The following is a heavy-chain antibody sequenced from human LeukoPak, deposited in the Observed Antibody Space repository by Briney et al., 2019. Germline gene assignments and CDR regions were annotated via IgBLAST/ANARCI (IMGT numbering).Heavy chain of an antibody. CDR3: ARGDDSGYYDYFDY. J-gene: IGHJ4*02. Sequence: GGSLRLSCAASGFTVDSNYLSWVRQAPGKGLEWVSTIYTGGNTYYAASVKGRFTISRDFSKNTVSLHMNSLRAEDTAMYYCARGDDSGYYDYFDYWGQGALVTVSS. CDR1: GFTVDSNY. CDR2: IYTGGNT. D-gene: IGHD3-22*01. V-gene: IGHV3-53*01.